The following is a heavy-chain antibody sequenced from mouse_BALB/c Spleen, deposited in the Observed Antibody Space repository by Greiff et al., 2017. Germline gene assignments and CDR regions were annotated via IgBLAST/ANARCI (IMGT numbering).Heavy chain of an antibody. J-gene: IGHJ4*01. CDR2: ISYSGST. V-gene: IGHV3-2*02. Sequence: EVQLQESGPGLVKPSQSLSLSCTVTGYSITSDYAWSWIRQFPGNKLEWMDYISYSGSTSYNPSLKSRISITRDTSKNQFFLQLNSVTTEDTATYYCARGAGTGGYAMDYWGQGTSVTVSS. CDR3: ARGAGTGGYAMDY. CDR1: GYSITSDYA. D-gene: IGHD4-1*01.